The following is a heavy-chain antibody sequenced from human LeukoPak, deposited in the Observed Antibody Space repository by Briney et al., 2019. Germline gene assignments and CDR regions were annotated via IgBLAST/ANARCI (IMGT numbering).Heavy chain of an antibody. CDR3: ARRYYYDGSGYYASFDY. J-gene: IGHJ4*02. V-gene: IGHV4-39*07. CDR2: IYYSGST. D-gene: IGHD3-22*01. CDR1: GDSITSGRYY. Sequence: PSETLSLTCTVSGDSITSGRYYWSWIRQPAGKGLEWIGSIYYSGSTYYNPSLKSRVTISVDTSKNQFSLKLSSVTAAATAVYYCARRYYYDGSGYYASFDYWGQGTLVTVSS.